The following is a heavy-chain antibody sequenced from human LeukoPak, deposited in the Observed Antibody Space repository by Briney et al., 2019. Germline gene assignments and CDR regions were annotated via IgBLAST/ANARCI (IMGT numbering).Heavy chain of an antibody. CDR3: ADLYSGSGGNY. CDR2: ISYSGNT. CDR1: GGSISSSRYY. D-gene: IGHD6-6*01. Sequence: SETLSLTCTVSGGSISSSRYYWGWIRQPPGQGLEWIGSISYSGNTYYNPSLKSRVTISVDTSKNQFSLKPISVTAADTAVYYCADLYSGSGGNYWGQGTLVTVSS. J-gene: IGHJ4*02. V-gene: IGHV4-39*01.